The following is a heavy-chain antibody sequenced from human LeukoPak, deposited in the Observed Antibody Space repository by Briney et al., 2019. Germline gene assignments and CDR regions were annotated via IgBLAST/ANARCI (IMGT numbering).Heavy chain of an antibody. Sequence: PGGSLRLSCAASGFTFDDYGMSWVRQAPGKGLEWVSGINWNGGSTGYADSVKGRFTISRDKAKNSLYLQMNSLRAEDTALYHCARRYCSGGSCYGAAGPVDYWGQGTLVTVSS. CDR1: GFTFDDYG. J-gene: IGHJ4*02. V-gene: IGHV3-20*01. CDR2: INWNGGST. CDR3: ARRYCSGGSCYGAAGPVDY. D-gene: IGHD2-15*01.